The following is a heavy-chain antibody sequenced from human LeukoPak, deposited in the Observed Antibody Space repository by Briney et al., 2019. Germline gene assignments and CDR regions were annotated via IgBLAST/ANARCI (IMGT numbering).Heavy chain of an antibody. J-gene: IGHJ4*02. CDR2: INHSGST. CDR1: GGSFSGYY. CDR3: ARAGTTGDFDY. D-gene: IGHD4-17*01. Sequence: SETLSLTCAVYGGSFSGYYWSWIRQPPGKGLEWIGEINHSGSTNYNPSLKSRVTISVDASKNQFSLKLSSVTAADTAVFYCARAGTTGDFDYWGQGTLVTVSS. V-gene: IGHV4-34*01.